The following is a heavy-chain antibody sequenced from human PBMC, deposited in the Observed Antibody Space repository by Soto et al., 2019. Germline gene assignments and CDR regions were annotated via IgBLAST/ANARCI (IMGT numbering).Heavy chain of an antibody. CDR1: GGSISSYY. V-gene: IGHV4-59*01. J-gene: IGHJ6*02. CDR2: IYYSGST. Sequence: SETLSLTCTVSGGSISSYYWSWIRQPPGKGLEWIGYIYYSGSTNYNPSLKSRVTISVDTSKNQFSLKLSSVTAADTAVYYCARVSRGGQQLVRNGMDVWGQGTTVTVS. D-gene: IGHD6-13*01. CDR3: ARVSRGGQQLVRNGMDV.